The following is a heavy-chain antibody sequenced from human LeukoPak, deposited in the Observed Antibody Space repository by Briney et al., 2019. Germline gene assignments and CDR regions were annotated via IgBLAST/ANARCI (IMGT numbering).Heavy chain of an antibody. CDR1: GFTFSSYA. CDR3: VPKGTEGY. CDR2: VSPDGGNT. Sequence: GGSLRLSCSASGFTFSSYAMHWVRQAPGKGLEYVSAVSPDGGNTYYADSVKGRFSTSRDNSKNTLYLQMSSLRPEDTAVYYCVPKGTEGYWGQGTLVTVSS. J-gene: IGHJ4*02. V-gene: IGHV3-64D*06.